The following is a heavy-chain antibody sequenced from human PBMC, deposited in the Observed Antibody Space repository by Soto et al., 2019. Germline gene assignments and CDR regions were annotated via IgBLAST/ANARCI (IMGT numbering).Heavy chain of an antibody. CDR2: INHSGST. V-gene: IGHV4-34*01. CDR1: GGSFSGYY. J-gene: IGHJ5*02. CDR3: ARMRFGSLGWFDP. Sequence: SETLSLTCAVYGGSFSGYYWSWIRQPPGKGLEWIGEINHSGSTNYNPSLKSRVTISVDTSKNQFSLKLSSVTAADTAVYYCARMRFGSLGWFDPWGQGTLVTVSS. D-gene: IGHD2-15*01.